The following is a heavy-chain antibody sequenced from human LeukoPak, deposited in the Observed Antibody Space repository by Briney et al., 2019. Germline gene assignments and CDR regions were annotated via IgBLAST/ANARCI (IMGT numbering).Heavy chain of an antibody. V-gene: IGHV3-23*01. CDR3: AKDRGWFGELSALFDY. D-gene: IGHD3-10*01. CDR2: ISGSGGST. Sequence: GGSLRLSCAASGFTFSSYAMSWVRQAPGKGLEWVSAISGSGGSTYYADSVKGRFTISRDNSKNTLYLQMNSLRAEDTAVYYCAKDRGWFGELSALFDYWGQGTLVTVSS. CDR1: GFTFSSYA. J-gene: IGHJ4*02.